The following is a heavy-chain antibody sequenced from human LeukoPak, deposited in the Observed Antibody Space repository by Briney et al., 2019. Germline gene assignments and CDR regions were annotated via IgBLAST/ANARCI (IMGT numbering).Heavy chain of an antibody. D-gene: IGHD6-19*01. CDR3: ARARGSSSGWYAFDY. V-gene: IGHV3-53*01. J-gene: IGHJ4*02. CDR1: WFTASSNY. Sequence: GSLRLSCASSWFTASSNYMSWVRQAPGQGLEWVAGIYSGGSAYYADSVTGRFTITRDNYKNTLHLQMNSLRAEDTAVYYCARARGSSSGWYAFDYWGQGTLVTVSS. CDR2: IYSGGSA.